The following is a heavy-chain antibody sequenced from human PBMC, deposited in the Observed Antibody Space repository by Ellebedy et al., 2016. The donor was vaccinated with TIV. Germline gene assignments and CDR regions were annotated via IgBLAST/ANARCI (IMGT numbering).Heavy chain of an antibody. J-gene: IGHJ6*02. V-gene: IGHV3-11*06. D-gene: IGHD3-3*01. Sequence: GRFTISRDNAKSSLYLQMNSLRAEDTAVYYCARRKLTIFGVGPHYGMDVWGQGTTVTVSS. CDR3: ARRKLTIFGVGPHYGMDV.